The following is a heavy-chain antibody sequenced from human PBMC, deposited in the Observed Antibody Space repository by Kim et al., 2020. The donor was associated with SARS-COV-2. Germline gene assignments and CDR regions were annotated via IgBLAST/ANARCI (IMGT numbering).Heavy chain of an antibody. D-gene: IGHD3-3*01. CDR3: ARLFRGVFGIDV. V-gene: IGHV4-39*01. Sequence: SETLSLTCTVSGGSISSSSYYWGWIRQPQGKGLEWIGSIYYSGSTYYYLSLKSRVTISVDTTKNQFSLKRCSVTGADKAVYYCARLFRGVFGIDVWGQGTTVTVSS. CDR1: GGSISSSSYY. J-gene: IGHJ6*02. CDR2: IYYSGST.